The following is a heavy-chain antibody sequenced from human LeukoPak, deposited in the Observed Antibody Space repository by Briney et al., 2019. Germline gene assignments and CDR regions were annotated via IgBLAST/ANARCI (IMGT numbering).Heavy chain of an antibody. CDR1: GLTFSTFG. CDR2: IRYDGSNK. Sequence: GGSLRLSCAASGFAASGLTFSTFGMHWVRQAPGKGLEWVAFIRYDGSNKYYADSVKGRFTISRDNSKNTLYLQMNSLRAEDTAVYYCAKDLWDGGSLYYYMDVWGKGTTVTVSS. D-gene: IGHD4-23*01. J-gene: IGHJ6*03. V-gene: IGHV3-30*02. CDR3: AKDLWDGGSLYYYMDV.